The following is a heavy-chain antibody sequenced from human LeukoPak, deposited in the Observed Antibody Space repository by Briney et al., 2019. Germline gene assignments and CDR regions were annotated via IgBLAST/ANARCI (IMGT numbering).Heavy chain of an antibody. CDR2: IYYSGST. D-gene: IGHD3-22*01. J-gene: IGHJ4*02. Sequence: SETLSLTCTVSSGSISSYYWSWIRQPPGKGLEWIGYIYYSGSTSYNPSLKSRVTISVDTSKNQLSLKLSSVTAADTAVYYCASAGYYYDSSGYYSAFHYWGQGTLVTVSS. CDR1: SGSISSYY. CDR3: ASAGYYYDSSGYYSAFHY. V-gene: IGHV4-59*01.